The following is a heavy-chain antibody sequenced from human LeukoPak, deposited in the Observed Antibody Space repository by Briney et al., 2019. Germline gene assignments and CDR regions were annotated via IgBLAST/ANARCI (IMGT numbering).Heavy chain of an antibody. CDR3: AKDIDTSIDPWEY. CDR1: GFTFSNYW. CDR2: IKQDGSEK. Sequence: GGSLRLSCAASGFTFSNYWMTWVRQAPGIGLEWVANIKQDGSEKYYVDSVRGRFTISRDNVKSSLYLQINSLRAEDTAVYFCAKDIDTSIDPWEYWGQGTLVTVS. D-gene: IGHD1-26*01. V-gene: IGHV3-7*05. J-gene: IGHJ1*01.